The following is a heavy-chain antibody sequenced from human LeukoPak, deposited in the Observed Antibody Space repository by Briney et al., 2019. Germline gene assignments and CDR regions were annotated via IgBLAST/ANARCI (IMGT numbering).Heavy chain of an antibody. Sequence: SETLSLTCAVYGGSFSGYYWSWIRQPPGKGLEWIGEINHSGSTNYNPSLKSRVTISVDTSKNQFSLKLSSVTAADTAVYYCARAKLGICYYWGQGTLVTVSS. CDR3: ARAKLGICYY. D-gene: IGHD7-27*01. J-gene: IGHJ4*02. CDR1: GGSFSGYY. V-gene: IGHV4-34*01. CDR2: INHSGST.